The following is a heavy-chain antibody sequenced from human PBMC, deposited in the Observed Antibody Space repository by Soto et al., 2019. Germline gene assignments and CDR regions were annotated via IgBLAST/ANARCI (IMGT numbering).Heavy chain of an antibody. D-gene: IGHD6-6*01. Sequence: GGSLRLSCAASGFTFSSYSMNWVRQAPGKGLEWVSSISSSSSYIYYADSVKGRFTISRDNAKNSLYLQMNSLRAEDTAVYYCARDSIMSIAARRYFDYWGQGTLVTVSS. CDR3: ARDSIMSIAARRYFDY. J-gene: IGHJ4*02. CDR2: ISSSSSYI. CDR1: GFTFSSYS. V-gene: IGHV3-21*01.